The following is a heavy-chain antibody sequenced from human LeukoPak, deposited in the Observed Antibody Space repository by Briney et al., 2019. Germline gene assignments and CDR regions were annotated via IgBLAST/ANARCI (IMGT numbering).Heavy chain of an antibody. V-gene: IGHV3-30*02. D-gene: IGHD2-2*01. Sequence: GSLRLSCVASGFTFSSYGMHWARQAPGKALEWVAFIRYDGSNKFYADSVKGRFTTSRDNPKNTLYLQMNSLRAEDTAVYYCAKGSPCSSTSCYYYMDVWGKGTTVTVSS. CDR2: IRYDGSNK. CDR3: AKGSPCSSTSCYYYMDV. J-gene: IGHJ6*03. CDR1: GFTFSSYG.